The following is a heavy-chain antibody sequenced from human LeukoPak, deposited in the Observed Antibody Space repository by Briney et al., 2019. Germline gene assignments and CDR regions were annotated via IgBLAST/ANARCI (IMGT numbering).Heavy chain of an antibody. Sequence: ASVKVSCKASGYTFTSYGISWVRQPPGQGLEWVGYISVYNGDTKYAQKLQGRVTMTTDTSTSTAYMELRSLRSDDTAVYYCARCSGGSCLYYYGMDVWGQGTTVTVSS. CDR2: ISVYNGDT. D-gene: IGHD2-15*01. CDR3: ARCSGGSCLYYYGMDV. V-gene: IGHV1-18*01. J-gene: IGHJ6*02. CDR1: GYTFTSYG.